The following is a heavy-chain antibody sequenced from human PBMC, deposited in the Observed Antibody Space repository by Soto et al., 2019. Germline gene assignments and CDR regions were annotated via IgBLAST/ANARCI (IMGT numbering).Heavy chain of an antibody. Sequence: QVQLVQSGAELKKPGASVKVSCKASGYTFSNYDMNWVRQATGQAPEWIGWVNHNTGDTGYAQKFQGRVTMTTDISTATAYMDRTILRAEDTDIYYCAKVSRMGSAIDFDYWGQGTLITVSS. CDR2: VNHNTGDT. CDR1: GYTFSNYD. V-gene: IGHV1-8*01. CDR3: AKVSRMGSAIDFDY. J-gene: IGHJ4*02. D-gene: IGHD2-8*01.